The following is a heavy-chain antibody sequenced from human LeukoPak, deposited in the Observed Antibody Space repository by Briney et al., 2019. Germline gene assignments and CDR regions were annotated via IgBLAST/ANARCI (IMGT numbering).Heavy chain of an antibody. V-gene: IGHV3-23*01. CDR2: ISGSGGST. Sequence: GGSLRLSCAASGFTFRRYAMSGVRQAPGKGREGVSAISGSGGSTYYADSVNGRFTISRDNSKNTLYLQMNSLRAEDTAVYYCAKGLGVRGDAFDIWGQGTMVTVSS. D-gene: IGHD1-26*01. CDR1: GFTFRRYA. CDR3: AKGLGVRGDAFDI. J-gene: IGHJ3*02.